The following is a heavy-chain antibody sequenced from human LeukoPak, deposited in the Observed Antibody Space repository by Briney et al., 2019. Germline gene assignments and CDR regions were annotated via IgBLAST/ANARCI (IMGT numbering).Heavy chain of an antibody. CDR1: GFTFSSYW. CDR2: IKQDGSEK. J-gene: IGHJ4*02. V-gene: IGHV3-7*01. D-gene: IGHD3-22*01. CDR3: ARDDSSGYYPLYYFDY. Sequence: PGGSLRLSCAASGFTFSSYWTSWVRQAPGKGLEWVANIKQDGSEKYYVDSVKGRFTISRDNAKNSLYLQMNSLGAEDTAVYYCARDDSSGYYPLYYFDYWGQGTLVTVSS.